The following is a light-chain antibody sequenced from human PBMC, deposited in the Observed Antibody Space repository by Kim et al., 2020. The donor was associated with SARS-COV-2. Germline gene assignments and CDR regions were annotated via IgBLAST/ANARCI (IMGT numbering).Light chain of an antibody. Sequence: GDRVSSTGRASQDISNHLAWYQQKAGKAPELLMYAASTLESGAPSRFSGSGSGTEFTLTVGSLQPEDFATYFCLQLNAYPRTFGQGTKVDIK. V-gene: IGKV1-9*01. CDR3: LQLNAYPRT. CDR2: AAS. J-gene: IGKJ1*01. CDR1: QDISNH.